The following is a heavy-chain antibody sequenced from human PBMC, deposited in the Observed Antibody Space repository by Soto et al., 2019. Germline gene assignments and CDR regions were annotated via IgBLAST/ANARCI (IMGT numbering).Heavy chain of an antibody. CDR1: GGSIGGSNYF. D-gene: IGHD6-19*01. J-gene: IGHJ3*02. Sequence: SETLSLTCTVSGGSIGGSNYFWGWIRQSPGTGLEWLGTIYSSGSTYYNPSLKSRITMSLDTSKNQFSLNLGSVTAADTAVYYCTRDDSSGWSVGAFDIWGQGTMVTVSS. CDR3: TRDDSSGWSVGAFDI. CDR2: IYSSGST. V-gene: IGHV4-39*02.